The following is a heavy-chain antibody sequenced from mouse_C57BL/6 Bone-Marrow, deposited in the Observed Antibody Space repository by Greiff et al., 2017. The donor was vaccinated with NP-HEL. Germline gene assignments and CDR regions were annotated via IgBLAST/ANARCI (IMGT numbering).Heavy chain of an antibody. CDR1: GFTFSDYY. Sequence: EVHLVESEGGLVQPGSSMKLSCTASGFTFSDYYMAWVRQVPEKGLEWVANINYDGSSTYYLDSLKSRFIISRDNAKNILYLQMSSLKSEDTATYYGARDRYGSSYWYFDVWGTGTTVTVSS. D-gene: IGHD1-1*01. CDR2: INYDGSST. V-gene: IGHV5-16*01. J-gene: IGHJ1*03. CDR3: ARDRYGSSYWYFDV.